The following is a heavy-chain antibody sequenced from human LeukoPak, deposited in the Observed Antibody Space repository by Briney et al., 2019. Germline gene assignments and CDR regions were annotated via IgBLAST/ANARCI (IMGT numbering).Heavy chain of an antibody. J-gene: IGHJ4*02. CDR1: GFTFSSYA. CDR2: ISGRGVST. Sequence: GGSLRLSCAASGFTFSSYAMNWVRQAPGKGLEWVSAISGRGVSTSYADSVRGRFTISRDNSKNTLYLQMNSLRAEDTAVYYCAKAASGNWNDVSDYWGQGTLVTVSS. D-gene: IGHD1-20*01. V-gene: IGHV3-23*01. CDR3: AKAASGNWNDVSDY.